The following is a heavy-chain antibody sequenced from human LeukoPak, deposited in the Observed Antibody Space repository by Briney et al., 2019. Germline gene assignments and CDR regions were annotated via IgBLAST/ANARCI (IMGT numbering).Heavy chain of an antibody. CDR2: ISAYNGNT. J-gene: IGHJ4*02. V-gene: IGHV1-18*01. CDR3: ARDSQLLWFGDFDY. Sequence: ASVKVSCKASGYTFTSYAMHWVRQAPGQRLEWMGWISAYNGNTNYAQKLQGRVTMTTDTSTSTAYMELRSLRSDDTAVYYCARDSQLLWFGDFDYWGQGTLVTVSS. CDR1: GYTFTSYA. D-gene: IGHD3-10*01.